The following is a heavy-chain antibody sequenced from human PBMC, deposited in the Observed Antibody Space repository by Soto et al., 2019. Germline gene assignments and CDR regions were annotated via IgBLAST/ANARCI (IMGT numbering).Heavy chain of an antibody. Sequence: QVQLVQSGAEVKKPGASVKVSCKTSGYTFTNDDINWVRQAAGQGLEWIGWMSPNSGNTDYAQKFQGRVTLTRDTSISTANMELSRLRSEDTAVYYCARGMSDGFGEVSWGQGTLVTVSS. V-gene: IGHV1-8*02. CDR1: GYTFTNDD. CDR3: ARGMSDGFGEVS. CDR2: MSPNSGNT. J-gene: IGHJ5*02. D-gene: IGHD3-10*01.